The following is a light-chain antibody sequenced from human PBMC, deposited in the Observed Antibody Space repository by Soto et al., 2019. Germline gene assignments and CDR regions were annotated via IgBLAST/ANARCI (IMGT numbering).Light chain of an antibody. V-gene: IGKV3-20*01. CDR1: QSVSSSY. Sequence: EIVLTQSPCPLSLSPGERATLSCRASQSVSSSYLAWYQQKPGQAPRLLIYGASSRATGIPDRFSGSGSGTDLTLTIDGLEPEDFVVYYCQQYGYSPTSLGQGTRLEI. J-gene: IGKJ5*01. CDR3: QQYGYSPTS. CDR2: GAS.